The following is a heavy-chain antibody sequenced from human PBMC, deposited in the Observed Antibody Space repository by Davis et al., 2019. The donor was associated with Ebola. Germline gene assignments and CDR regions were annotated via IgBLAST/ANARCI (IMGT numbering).Heavy chain of an antibody. Sequence: PGGSLRLTCAASGFTFSSYAMHWVRQAPGKGLEWVAVISYDGSNKYYADSVKGRFTISRDNSKNTLYLQMNSLRAEDTAVYYCARRVPAAIGVGYFDYWGQGTLVTVSS. CDR3: ARRVPAAIGVGYFDY. J-gene: IGHJ4*02. CDR1: GFTFSSYA. D-gene: IGHD2-2*01. V-gene: IGHV3-30-3*01. CDR2: ISYDGSNK.